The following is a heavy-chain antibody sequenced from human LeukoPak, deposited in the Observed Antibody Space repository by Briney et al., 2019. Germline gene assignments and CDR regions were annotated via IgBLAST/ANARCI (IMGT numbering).Heavy chain of an antibody. CDR3: ASPLGYCSGGNCGY. Sequence: ASVKVSCKASGYTFTGYYMHWVRQAPGQELEWMGRINPNSSGTNYAQKFQGRVTMTRDTSISTAYMELSRLRSDDTAVYYCASPLGYCSGGNCGYWGQGTLVTVSS. CDR1: GYTFTGYY. J-gene: IGHJ4*02. D-gene: IGHD2-15*01. CDR2: INPNSSGT. V-gene: IGHV1-2*06.